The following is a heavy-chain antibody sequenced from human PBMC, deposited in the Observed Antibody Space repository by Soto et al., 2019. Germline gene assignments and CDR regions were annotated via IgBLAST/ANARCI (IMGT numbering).Heavy chain of an antibody. CDR1: GGSFSGYY. Sequence: SETLSLTCAVYGGSFSGYYWSWIRQPPGKGLEWIGEINHSGSTNYNPSLKSRVTISVDTSKNQFSLKLSSVTAADTAVYYCARSLRASNWFDPWGQGTLVTVSS. CDR3: ARSLRASNWFDP. J-gene: IGHJ5*02. D-gene: IGHD5-12*01. V-gene: IGHV4-34*01. CDR2: INHSGST.